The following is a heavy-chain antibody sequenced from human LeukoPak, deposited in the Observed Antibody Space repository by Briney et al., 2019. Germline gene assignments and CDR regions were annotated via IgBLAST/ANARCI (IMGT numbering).Heavy chain of an antibody. D-gene: IGHD6-13*01. Sequence: PGGYLRLSCAASGFTFSNYAMSWVRQAPGKGLEWVSGISGSGDTTYYADSVKGRFTISRDNSKNMLYVQMNSLRAEDTAVYYCAGQQLEIHWGQGTLVPVSS. CDR3: AGQQLEIH. CDR1: GFTFSNYA. V-gene: IGHV3-23*01. CDR2: ISGSGDTT. J-gene: IGHJ4*02.